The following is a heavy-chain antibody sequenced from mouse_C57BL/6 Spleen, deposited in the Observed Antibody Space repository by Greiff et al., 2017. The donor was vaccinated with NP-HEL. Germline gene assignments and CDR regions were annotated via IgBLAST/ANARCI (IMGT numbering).Heavy chain of an antibody. J-gene: IGHJ2*01. Sequence: EVKLVESGGGLVKPGGSLKLSCAASGFTFSSYAMSWVRQTPEKRLEWVATISDGGSYTYYPDNVKGRFTISRDNAKNNLYLQMSHLKSEDTAMYYCAREGTMVTYYFDYWGQGTTLTVSS. D-gene: IGHD2-2*01. CDR3: AREGTMVTYYFDY. CDR1: GFTFSSYA. CDR2: ISDGGSYT. V-gene: IGHV5-4*01.